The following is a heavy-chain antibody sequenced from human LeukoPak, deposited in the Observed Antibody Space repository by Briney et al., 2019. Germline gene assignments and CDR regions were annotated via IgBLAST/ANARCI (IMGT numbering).Heavy chain of an antibody. CDR1: GYTFTGYY. J-gene: IGHJ4*02. Sequence: GASVKVSCKASGYTFTGYYMHWVRQAPGQGLEWMGWINPNSGGTNYAQKFQGRVTMNRDTSISTAYMELSRPRSDDTAVYYCARRAGAYSHPYDYWGQGTLVTVSS. D-gene: IGHD4/OR15-4a*01. CDR3: ARRAGAYSHPYDY. CDR2: INPNSGGT. V-gene: IGHV1-2*02.